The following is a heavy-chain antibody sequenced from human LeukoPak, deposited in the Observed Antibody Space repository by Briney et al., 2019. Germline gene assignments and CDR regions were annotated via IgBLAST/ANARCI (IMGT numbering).Heavy chain of an antibody. CDR3: ARRGYYDSSGYYPYYFDY. CDR1: GGSISSYY. J-gene: IGHJ4*02. CDR2: IYYSGST. V-gene: IGHV4-59*01. Sequence: SETLSFTCTVSGGSISSYYWSWIRQPPGKGLEWIGYIYYSGSTNYNPSLKSRVTISVDTSKNQFSLKLSSVTAADTAVYYCARRGYYDSSGYYPYYFDYWGQGTLVTVSS. D-gene: IGHD3-22*01.